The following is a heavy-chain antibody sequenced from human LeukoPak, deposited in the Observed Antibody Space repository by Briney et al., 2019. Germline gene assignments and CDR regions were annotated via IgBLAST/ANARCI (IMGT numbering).Heavy chain of an antibody. CDR3: ARGVRIAVAGYIDY. Sequence: GGSLRLSCAASGFTFSTYAMHWVRQAPGKGLEWVAAISYDGSNKNYADSVKGRFTISRDNSKDTLYLQMNSLRAEDTAVYYCARGVRIAVAGYIDYWGQGTLVTVSS. V-gene: IGHV3-30*04. D-gene: IGHD6-19*01. CDR1: GFTFSTYA. CDR2: ISYDGSNK. J-gene: IGHJ4*02.